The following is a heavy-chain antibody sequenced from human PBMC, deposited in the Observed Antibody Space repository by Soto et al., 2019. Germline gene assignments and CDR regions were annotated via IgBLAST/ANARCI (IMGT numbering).Heavy chain of an antibody. CDR3: ARLSGSYYEPFGY. J-gene: IGHJ4*02. V-gene: IGHV5-51*01. CDR1: GYSFTSYW. D-gene: IGHD1-26*01. CDR2: IYPGDSDT. Sequence: PGESLKISCKGSGYSFTSYWIAWVRQMPGKGLEWMGIIYPGDSDTRYSPSFQGQVTISADKSISTAYLQWDSLKASDTAMYYCARLSGSYYEPFGYWGQGTLVTVSS.